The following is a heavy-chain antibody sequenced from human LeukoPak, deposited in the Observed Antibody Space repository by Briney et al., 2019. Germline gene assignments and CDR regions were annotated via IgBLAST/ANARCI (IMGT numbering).Heavy chain of an antibody. J-gene: IGHJ4*02. CDR3: ARVPIAAAANFDY. Sequence: GGSLRLSCAASGFTFSSYGMHWVRQAPGKGLEWVAVIWYDGSNKYYADSVKGRFTISRDNSKNTLYLQMNSLRAEDTAVYYCARVPIAAAANFDYWGQGTLVTVSS. CDR2: IWYDGSNK. D-gene: IGHD6-13*01. CDR1: GFTFSSYG. V-gene: IGHV3-33*08.